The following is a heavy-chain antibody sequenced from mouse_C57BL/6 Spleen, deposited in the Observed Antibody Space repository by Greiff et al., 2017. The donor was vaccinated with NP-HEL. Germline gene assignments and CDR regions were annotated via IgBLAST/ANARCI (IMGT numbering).Heavy chain of an antibody. CDR2: IWSGGST. D-gene: IGHD2-1*01. Sequence: QVQLQQSGPGLVQPSQSLSITCTVSGFSLTSYGVHWVRQPPGKGLEWLGVIWSGGSTASNAAFISRLRISKDNSKGQVFFKMNSLQADDTAIYYCAKEGTLLGVFDYWGQGTTLTVSS. V-gene: IGHV2-4*01. J-gene: IGHJ2*01. CDR3: AKEGTLLGVFDY. CDR1: GFSLTSYG.